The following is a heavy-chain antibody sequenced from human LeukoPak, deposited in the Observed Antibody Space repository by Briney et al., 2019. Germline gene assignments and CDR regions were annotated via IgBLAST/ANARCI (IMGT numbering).Heavy chain of an antibody. CDR3: ARDQVEGYCSSTSCRYWYFDL. J-gene: IGHJ2*01. Sequence: SETLSLTCAVSGGSISSGGYSWSWIRQPPGKGLEWIGYIYHSGSTYYNPSLKSRVTISVGRSKNQFSLKLSSVTAADTAVYYCARDQVEGYCSSTSCRYWYFDLWGRGTLVTVSS. D-gene: IGHD2-2*01. CDR1: GGSISSGGYS. CDR2: IYHSGST. V-gene: IGHV4-30-2*01.